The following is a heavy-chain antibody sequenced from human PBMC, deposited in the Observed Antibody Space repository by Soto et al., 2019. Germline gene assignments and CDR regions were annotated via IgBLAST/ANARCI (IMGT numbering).Heavy chain of an antibody. D-gene: IGHD6-13*01. CDR2: IGTAGDT. V-gene: IGHV3-13*01. Sequence: SLRLSCEASGFTFSGFDMHWVRQPTGKGLEWVSSIGTAGDTYYAVSVKGRFTISRDNAKNSLSLQMNSLRAGDMAVYFCAKSQEIGTHFFDSWGQGTQVTVSS. CDR3: AKSQEIGTHFFDS. J-gene: IGHJ4*02. CDR1: GFTFSGFD.